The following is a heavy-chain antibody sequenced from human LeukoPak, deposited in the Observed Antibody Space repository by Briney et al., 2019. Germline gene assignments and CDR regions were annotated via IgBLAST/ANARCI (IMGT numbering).Heavy chain of an antibody. Sequence: SETLSLTCTVSGGSINNGGYYWSWIRQHPGKGLEWIGYIYYSGSSYYNPSLRSRVTISVDTSKNHFSLKLSSVTAADTAVYYWAKKRDANISFDSGGQEPRAPV. D-gene: IGHD5-24*01. V-gene: IGHV4-31*03. CDR2: IYYSGSS. J-gene: IGHJ4*02. CDR1: GGSINNGGYY. CDR3: AKKRDANISFDS.